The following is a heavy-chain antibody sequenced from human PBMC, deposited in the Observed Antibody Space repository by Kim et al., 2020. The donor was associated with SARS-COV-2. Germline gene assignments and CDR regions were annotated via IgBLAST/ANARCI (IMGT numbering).Heavy chain of an antibody. D-gene: IGHD4-4*01. CDR2: ISAYNGNT. CDR3: ARDHIPDFTVTKAGFDY. Sequence: ASVKVSCKASGYTFTSYGISWVRQAPGQGLEWMGWISAYNGNTNYAQKLQGRVTMTTDTSTSTAYMELRSLRSDDTAVYYCARDHIPDFTVTKAGFDYWGQGTLVTVSS. CDR1: GYTFTSYG. V-gene: IGHV1-18*01. J-gene: IGHJ4*02.